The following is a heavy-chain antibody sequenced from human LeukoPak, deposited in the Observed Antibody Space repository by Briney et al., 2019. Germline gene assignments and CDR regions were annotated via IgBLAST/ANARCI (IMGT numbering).Heavy chain of an antibody. CDR1: GFTFTSSA. V-gene: IGHV1-58*02. CDR3: AALSYCSGGSCRGY. D-gene: IGHD2-15*01. Sequence: SVKVSCKASGFTFTSSAMQWGRQARGQRLEWIGWIVVGSGNTNYAQKFQERVTITRDMSTSTAYMELSSLRSEDTAMYYCAALSYCSGGSCRGYWGQGTLVTVSS. CDR2: IVVGSGNT. J-gene: IGHJ4*02.